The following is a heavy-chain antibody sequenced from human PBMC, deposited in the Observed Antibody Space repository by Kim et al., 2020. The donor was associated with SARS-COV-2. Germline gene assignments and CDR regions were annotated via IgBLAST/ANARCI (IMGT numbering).Heavy chain of an antibody. V-gene: IGHV1-18*01. CDR1: GYSFNSYG. CDR2: ITAYKGNA. J-gene: IGHJ4*02. D-gene: IGHD3-16*02. CDR3: ARVMITFGGLIVSPFDY. Sequence: ASVKVSCEASGYSFNSYGISWVRQAPGQGLEWMGRITAYKGNANYAQKFQGRVTMTTDTSSSTSYMELRSLRSDDTAVYYCARVMITFGGLIVSPFDYWGQGTLVTVSS.